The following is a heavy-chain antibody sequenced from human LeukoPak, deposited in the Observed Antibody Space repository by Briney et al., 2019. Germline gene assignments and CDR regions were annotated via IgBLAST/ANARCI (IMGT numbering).Heavy chain of an antibody. V-gene: IGHV5-51*01. CDR2: IYPGDSDT. D-gene: IGHD6-19*01. J-gene: IGHJ1*01. CDR1: GYSFTSYW. CDR3: AASPGIAVALWDFQH. Sequence: GESLKISCKGSGYSFTSYWIGWVRQMPGKGLEWMGIIYPGDSDTRYSPSFQDQVTISADKSISTAYLQWSSLKASDTAMYYCAASPGIAVALWDFQHWGQGTLVTVSS.